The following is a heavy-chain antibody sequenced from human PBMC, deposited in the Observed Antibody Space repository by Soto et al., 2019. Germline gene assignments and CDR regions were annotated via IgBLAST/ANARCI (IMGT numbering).Heavy chain of an antibody. CDR3: ARDPTTVIPNHFDY. V-gene: IGHV1-18*01. J-gene: IGHJ4*02. D-gene: IGHD4-17*01. CDR1: GYTFNSYG. Sequence: GASVKVSCKTSGYTFNSYGISWVRQAPGQGLEWLGWISGYNGNTNYAQKLQGRVTMTTDKSTNTAYMELTSLRSDDTAIYYCARDPTTVIPNHFDYWGQGTLVTVSS. CDR2: ISGYNGNT.